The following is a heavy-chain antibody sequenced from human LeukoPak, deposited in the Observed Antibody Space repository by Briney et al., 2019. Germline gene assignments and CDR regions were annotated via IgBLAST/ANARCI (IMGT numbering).Heavy chain of an antibody. V-gene: IGHV3-23*01. CDR1: GFTFSSYD. D-gene: IGHD1-26*01. CDR3: AKDQSSGTYYDY. CDR2: ISGSGGST. Sequence: GGSLRLSCAASGFTFSSYDMSWVRQAPGKGLEWFSDISGSGGSTYYADSVKGRFTVSRDNSKNTLYLQMNSLTAEDTALYFCAKDQSSGTYYDYWGQGTLVTVSS. J-gene: IGHJ4*02.